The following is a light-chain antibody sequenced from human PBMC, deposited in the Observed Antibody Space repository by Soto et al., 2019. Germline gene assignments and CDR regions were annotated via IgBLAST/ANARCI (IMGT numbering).Light chain of an antibody. Sequence: DIQMTQSPSSLSASVGDRVTITCRASQGISNFLAWYQQKPGKGPELLIYAASTLQSGVPSRFSGSGFGADFTLTISSLQPEDVATYYCQQYNSAPQTFGQGTKVQIK. CDR1: QGISNF. J-gene: IGKJ1*01. V-gene: IGKV1-27*01. CDR2: AAS. CDR3: QQYNSAPQT.